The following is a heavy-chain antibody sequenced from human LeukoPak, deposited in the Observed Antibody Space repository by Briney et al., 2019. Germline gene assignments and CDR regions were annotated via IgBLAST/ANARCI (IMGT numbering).Heavy chain of an antibody. CDR3: ARDLSSTSNWEFDY. CDR2: INSDNGGT. CDR1: GYTFTAYF. J-gene: IGHJ4*02. Sequence: GASVKVSCKASGYTFTAYFIHWVRQGPGQGLEWMGRINSDNGGTTYAQTFQGRVTMTRDTSISTAYMELSRLTSGDTAVYYCARDLSSTSNWEFDYWGQGSMVTVSS. D-gene: IGHD7-27*01. V-gene: IGHV1-2*06.